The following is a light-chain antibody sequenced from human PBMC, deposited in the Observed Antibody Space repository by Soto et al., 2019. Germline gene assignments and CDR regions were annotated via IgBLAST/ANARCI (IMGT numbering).Light chain of an antibody. J-gene: IGKJ3*01. CDR3: QKCDYLPI. Sequence: DIQMTQSPSSLSASVGDRVTITCQASHDITSYLNWYQHKPGKAPKLLIYDASILEAGVPSRFSGSGSGTHFTVTIISLQPEDVATYYCQKCDYLPIFGPGTTVDFK. CDR2: DAS. V-gene: IGKV1-33*01. CDR1: HDITSY.